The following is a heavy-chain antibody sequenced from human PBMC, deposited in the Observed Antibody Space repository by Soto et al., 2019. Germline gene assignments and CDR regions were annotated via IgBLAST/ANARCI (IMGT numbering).Heavy chain of an antibody. Sequence: PGGSLRLSCAASGFTFSSYGMHWVRQAPGKGLEWVAVIWYDGSNKYYADSVKGRFTISRDNSKNTLYLQMNSLRAEDTAVYYCAREFFISDIAVANFDYWGQGTLVTVSS. CDR2: IWYDGSNK. CDR3: AREFFISDIAVANFDY. D-gene: IGHD6-19*01. V-gene: IGHV3-33*01. CDR1: GFTFSSYG. J-gene: IGHJ4*02.